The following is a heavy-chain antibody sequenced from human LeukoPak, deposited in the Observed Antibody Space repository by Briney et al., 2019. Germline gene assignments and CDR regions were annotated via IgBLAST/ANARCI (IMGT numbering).Heavy chain of an antibody. J-gene: IGHJ4*02. CDR1: GFTVSSNY. D-gene: IGHD3-10*01. Sequence: GGSLRLSCAASGFTVSSNYMSWVRQAPGKGLEWVSVIYSGGSTYYADSVKGRFTISRDSSKNTLYLQMNSLRAEDTAVYYCARWNSGSYYLDYWGQGTLVTVSS. V-gene: IGHV3-66*01. CDR3: ARWNSGSYYLDY. CDR2: IYSGGST.